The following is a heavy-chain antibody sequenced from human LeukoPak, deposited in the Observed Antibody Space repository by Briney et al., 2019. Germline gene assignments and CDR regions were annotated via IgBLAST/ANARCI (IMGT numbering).Heavy chain of an antibody. CDR3: ARESSIVSLGMGS. D-gene: IGHD2-21*01. Sequence: GGSLRLSCAASGFTFSSNVMNWVRQAPGKGLEWLSHISNSGSTIYYADSVKGRFTISRDNAKNSLYLQMNSLRAEDTAVYYCARESSIVSLGMGSWGQGTLVTVSS. V-gene: IGHV3-48*03. J-gene: IGHJ4*02. CDR2: ISNSGSTI. CDR1: GFTFSSNV.